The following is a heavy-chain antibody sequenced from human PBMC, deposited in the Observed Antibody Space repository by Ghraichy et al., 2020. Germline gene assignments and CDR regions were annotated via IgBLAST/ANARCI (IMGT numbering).Heavy chain of an antibody. D-gene: IGHD3-22*01. Sequence: GGSLRLSCAASGFTFKNYAMSWVRQAPGKGPEWVSTFSSDGTTTYYGDSVKGRFTISRDNSKNTPFLQMNTLGADDTAVYYCAKRDTRSSFYFDYWGQGTLVTVSS. V-gene: IGHV3-23*01. CDR3: AKRDTRSSFYFDY. CDR1: GFTFKNYA. J-gene: IGHJ4*02. CDR2: FSSDGTTT.